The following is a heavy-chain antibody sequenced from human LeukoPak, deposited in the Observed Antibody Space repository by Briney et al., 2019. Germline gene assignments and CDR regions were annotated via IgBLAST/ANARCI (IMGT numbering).Heavy chain of an antibody. J-gene: IGHJ4*02. CDR1: GFTISNDW. CDR3: TTEGVGYNKGYS. D-gene: IGHD5-24*01. V-gene: IGHV3-15*01. CDR2: IRRKTDGGTA. Sequence: PGGSLRLSCTASGFTISNDWMSWVRRAPGKGLEWVGRIRRKTDGGTADYVAAVKGRFTISRDDTENRLYLQMNSLRTEDTAVYYCTTEGVGYNKGYSWGQGTLVTVSS.